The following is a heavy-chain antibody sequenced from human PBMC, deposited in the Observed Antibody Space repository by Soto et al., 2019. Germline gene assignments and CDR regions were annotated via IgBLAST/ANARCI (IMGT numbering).Heavy chain of an antibody. CDR3: ATLPPRIVVVFTEMPT. CDR1: GGSISSGGYY. V-gene: IGHV4-31*03. D-gene: IGHD2-21*01. J-gene: IGHJ5*02. CDR2: IYYSGST. Sequence: SETLSLTCTVSGGSISSGGYYWSWIRQHPGKGLEWIGYIYYSGSTYYNPSLRSRVSISVDKSKNEFSLNLTSVTAADTAVYYCATLPPRIVVVFTEMPTWGQGILVTVSS.